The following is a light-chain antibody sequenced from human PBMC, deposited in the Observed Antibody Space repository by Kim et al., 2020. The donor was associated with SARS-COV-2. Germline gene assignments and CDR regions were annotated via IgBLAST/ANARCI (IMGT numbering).Light chain of an antibody. CDR3: NSRDSSGNHLV. Sequence: WRQTVRITSQGDSLRSSNASWYQKKPEQAPVLVIYGKNNRPSGIPDRISGSSSGNTASLTITGAQAEDEADYYCNSRDSSGNHLVFGGGTQLTVL. V-gene: IGLV3-19*01. J-gene: IGLJ2*01. CDR1: SLRSSN. CDR2: GKN.